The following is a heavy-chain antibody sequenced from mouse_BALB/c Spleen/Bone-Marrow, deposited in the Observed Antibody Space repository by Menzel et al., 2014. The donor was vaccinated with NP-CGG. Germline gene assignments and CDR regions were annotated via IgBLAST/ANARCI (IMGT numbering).Heavy chain of an antibody. J-gene: IGHJ2*01. Sequence: QVQLQQSGAELVKPGASVKLSCKASGYTFTSYWMHWVKQRPGQGLEWIGEINPSNGRTNYNEKFKSKATLTVDKSSSTAYMQLSSPTSEDPAVYYCARGGFDYWGQGTTLTVSS. CDR2: INPSNGRT. CDR3: ARGGFDY. V-gene: IGHV1S81*02. CDR1: GYTFTSYW.